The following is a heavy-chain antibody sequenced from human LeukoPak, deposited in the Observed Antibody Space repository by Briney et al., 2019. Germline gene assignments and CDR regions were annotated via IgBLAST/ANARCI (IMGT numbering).Heavy chain of an antibody. CDR2: ISSSGSTI. CDR3: AKIASCSSTSCYFSYYYYYMDV. V-gene: IGHV3-48*03. D-gene: IGHD2-2*01. Sequence: GGSLRLSCAASGFAFSSYEMNWVRQAPGKGLEWVSYISSSGSTIYYADSVKGRFTISRDNAKNSLYLQMNSLRAEDTAVYYCAKIASCSSTSCYFSYYYYYMDVWGKGTTVTVSS. J-gene: IGHJ6*03. CDR1: GFAFSSYE.